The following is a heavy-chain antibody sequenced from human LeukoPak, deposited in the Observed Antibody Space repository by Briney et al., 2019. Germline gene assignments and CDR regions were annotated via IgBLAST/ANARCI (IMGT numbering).Heavy chain of an antibody. V-gene: IGHV3-53*01. CDR3: AKRRGLELLYYYYMDV. CDR1: GFTVSRNY. J-gene: IGHJ6*03. CDR2: IYSGGNT. Sequence: GGSLRLSCAASGFTVSRNYMTWVRQAPGKGLEWVSVIYSGGNTYYAESVKGRFTVSRDNSKNTLYLQMYSLRAEDTAVYYCAKRRGLELLYYYYMDVWGKGTTVTVSS. D-gene: IGHD1-7*01.